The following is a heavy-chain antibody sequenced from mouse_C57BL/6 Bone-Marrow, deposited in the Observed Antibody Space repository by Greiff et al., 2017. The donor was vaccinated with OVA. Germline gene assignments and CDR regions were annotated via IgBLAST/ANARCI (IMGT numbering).Heavy chain of an antibody. CDR1: GFNIKDDY. V-gene: IGHV14-4*01. J-gene: IGHJ1*03. Sequence: VQLQQSGAELVRPGASVKLSCTASGFNIKDDYMHWVKQRPEQGLEWIGWIDPENGATEYASKFQGKVTITADTSSNTAYLQLSSLTSEDTAVYYCTARYYGSSSDVWGTGTTVTVSS. CDR2: IDPENGAT. D-gene: IGHD1-1*01. CDR3: TARYYGSSSDV.